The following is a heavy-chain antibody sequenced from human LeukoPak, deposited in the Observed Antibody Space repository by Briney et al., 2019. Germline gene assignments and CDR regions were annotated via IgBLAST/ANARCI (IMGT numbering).Heavy chain of an antibody. D-gene: IGHD2-15*01. CDR3: TKDGRVASAATRPTYYYGMDV. CDR2: ISSRGSYI. J-gene: IGHJ6*02. V-gene: IGHV3-21*01. CDR1: GFTFSNYN. Sequence: GGSLRLSCAASGFTFSNYNINWVRQAPGKGLEWVSCISSRGSYIYYADSVKGRFTVSRDNAKNSLYLQMNSLRAEDTAVYYCTKDGRVASAATRPTYYYGMDVWGQGTTVIVSS.